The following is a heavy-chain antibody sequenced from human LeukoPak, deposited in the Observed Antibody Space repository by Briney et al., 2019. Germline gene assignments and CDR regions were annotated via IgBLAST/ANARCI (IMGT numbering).Heavy chain of an antibody. D-gene: IGHD1-26*01. V-gene: IGHV1-69*05. J-gene: IGHJ4*02. CDR2: IIPIFGTA. Sequence: GSSVKVSCKASGGTISSYAISWVRQAPGQGLEWMGGIIPIFGTANYAQKFQGRVTITTDESTSTAYMELSSLRSEDTAVYYCAPGIVGATTAHDYWGQGTLVTVSS. CDR1: GGTISSYA. CDR3: APGIVGATTAHDY.